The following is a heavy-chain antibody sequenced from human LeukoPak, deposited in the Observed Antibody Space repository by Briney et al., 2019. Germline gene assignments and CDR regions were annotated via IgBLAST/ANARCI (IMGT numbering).Heavy chain of an antibody. Sequence: SETLSLTCTVSGGSMSGFFWTWIRQPPGRELEWIGSIYYSGSSTKYNPSLKSRVTISVDTSKSQFSLTLNSATAADTAVYYCARTSRHFYVSGTNLPPGPAGMVVWGKGTTVTVSS. CDR3: ARTSRHFYVSGTNLPPGPAGMVV. V-gene: IGHV4-59*01. CDR2: IYYSGSST. J-gene: IGHJ6*04. CDR1: GGSMSGFF. D-gene: IGHD3-10*01.